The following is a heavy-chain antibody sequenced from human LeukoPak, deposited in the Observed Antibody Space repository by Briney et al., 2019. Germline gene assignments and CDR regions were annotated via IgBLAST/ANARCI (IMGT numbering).Heavy chain of an antibody. CDR1: GGSISSGGSY. Sequence: PSETLSLTCTVSGGSISSGGSYWSWIRQPPRKGLEWIGYIYYSGSTYYNPSLKSRVTISVDTSKNQFSLKLSSVTAADTAVYYCAEGYSSSWYYYWGQGTLVTVSS. CDR3: AEGYSSSWYYY. D-gene: IGHD6-13*01. V-gene: IGHV4-31*03. CDR2: IYYSGST. J-gene: IGHJ4*02.